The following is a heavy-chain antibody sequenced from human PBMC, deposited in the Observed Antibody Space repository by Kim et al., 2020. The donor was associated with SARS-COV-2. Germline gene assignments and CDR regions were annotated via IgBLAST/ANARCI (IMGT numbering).Heavy chain of an antibody. CDR3: ARVPQAVAGFYYYYYGMDV. CDR1: GGSISSGDYY. V-gene: IGHV4-30-4*01. Sequence: SETLSLTCTVSGGSISSGDYYWSWIRQPPGKGLEWIGYIYYSGSTYNPSLKSRVTISVDTSKNQFSLKLSSVSAADTAVYYCARVPQAVAGFYYYYYGMDVWGQGTTVTVSS. D-gene: IGHD6-19*01. J-gene: IGHJ6*02. CDR2: IYYSGST.